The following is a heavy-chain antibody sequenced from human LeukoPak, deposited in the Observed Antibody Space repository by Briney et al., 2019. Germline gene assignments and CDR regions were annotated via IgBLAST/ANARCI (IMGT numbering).Heavy chain of an antibody. CDR2: IWYDGSNK. CDR1: GFTFSSYG. J-gene: IGHJ4*02. V-gene: IGHV3-33*01. CDR3: AREASRCSSTSCPNDY. D-gene: IGHD2-2*01. Sequence: GRSLRLPCAASGFTFSSYGMHWVRQAPGKGLEWVAVIWYDGSNKYYADSVKGRFTISRDNSKNTLYLQMNSLRAEDTAVYYCAREASRCSSTSCPNDYWGQGTPVTVSS.